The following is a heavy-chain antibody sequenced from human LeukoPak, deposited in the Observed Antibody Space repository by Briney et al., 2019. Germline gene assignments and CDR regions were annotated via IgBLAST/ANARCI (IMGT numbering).Heavy chain of an antibody. D-gene: IGHD2-2*01. CDR1: GGSFSGYY. J-gene: IGHJ5*02. Sequence: SETLSLTCAVYGGSFSGYYWSWIRQPPGKGLEWIGENNHSGSTNYNPSLKSRVTISVDTSKNQFSLKLSSVTAADTAVYYCARGKVVVPAAPMYNWFDPWGQGTLVTVSS. V-gene: IGHV4-34*01. CDR2: NNHSGST. CDR3: ARGKVVVPAAPMYNWFDP.